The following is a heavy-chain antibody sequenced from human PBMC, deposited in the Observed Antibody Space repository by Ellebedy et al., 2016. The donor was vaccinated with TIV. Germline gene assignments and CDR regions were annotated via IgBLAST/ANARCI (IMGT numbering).Heavy chain of an antibody. CDR2: IIPIFGTA. Sequence: SVKVSCXASGGTFSSYAISWVRQAPGQGLEWMGGIIPIFGTANYAQKFQGRVTITADESTSTAYMELSSLRSEDTAVYYCARDWSYYDYVWGSYRNVVYYYGMDVWGQGTTVTVSS. V-gene: IGHV1-69*13. CDR3: ARDWSYYDYVWGSYRNVVYYYGMDV. CDR1: GGTFSSYA. J-gene: IGHJ6*02. D-gene: IGHD3-16*02.